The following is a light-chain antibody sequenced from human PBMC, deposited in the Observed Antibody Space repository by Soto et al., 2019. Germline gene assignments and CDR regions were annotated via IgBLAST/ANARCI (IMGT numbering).Light chain of an antibody. J-gene: IGLJ1*01. CDR2: EVS. CDR1: SSDVGGYNY. CDR3: SSFAGSNNYV. Sequence: VLTQPPSASGSPGLSVTISCTGTSSDVGGYNYVSWYQQHPGKAPKLVIYEVSKRPSGVPDRFSGSKSGTTASLTVSGLQAEDEADYYCSSFAGSNNYVFGTGTKVTVL. V-gene: IGLV2-8*01.